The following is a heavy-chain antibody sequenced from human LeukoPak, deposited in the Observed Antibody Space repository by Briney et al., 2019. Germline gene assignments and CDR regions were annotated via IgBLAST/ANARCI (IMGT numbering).Heavy chain of an antibody. J-gene: IGHJ4*02. D-gene: IGHD5-18*01. Sequence: SETLSLTCTVSGGSISSSSYYWGWIRQPPGKGLEWIGSIYYSGSTYYNPSLKSRVTISVDTSKNQFSLKLSSVTAADTAVYYCAREVLVDVDTAMVMVGYFDYWGQGTLVTVSS. CDR3: AREVLVDVDTAMVMVGYFDY. CDR1: GGSISSSSYY. V-gene: IGHV4-39*07. CDR2: IYYSGST.